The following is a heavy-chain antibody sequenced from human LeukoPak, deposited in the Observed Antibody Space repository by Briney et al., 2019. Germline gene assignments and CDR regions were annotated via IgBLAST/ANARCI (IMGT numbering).Heavy chain of an antibody. D-gene: IGHD3-10*01. V-gene: IGHV4-59*12. CDR2: IYYSGST. CDR3: ARDLEFTMVRGVADWFDP. J-gene: IGHJ5*02. Sequence: SETLSLTCTVSGGSISSYYWSWIRQPPGKGLEWIGYIYYSGSTNYNPSLKSRVTMSVDTSKNQFSLKLSSVTAADTAVYYCARDLEFTMVRGVADWFDPWGQGTLVTVSS. CDR1: GGSISSYY.